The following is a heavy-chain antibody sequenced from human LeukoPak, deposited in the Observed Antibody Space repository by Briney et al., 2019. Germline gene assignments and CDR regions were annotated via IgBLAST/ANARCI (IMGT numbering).Heavy chain of an antibody. D-gene: IGHD2-2*01. V-gene: IGHV3-30*02. J-gene: IGHJ6*03. CDR3: AKGLVVVPLAFPNLYYYCYMDV. CDR2: IRFDGSNK. CDR1: GFTFSSSG. Sequence: GGSLRLSXAASGFTFSSSGMHWVRQAPGKGLEWVAFIRFDGSNKYYADSVKGRFAVSRDNSKNTLYLQMNSLRSEDTAVYYCAKGLVVVPLAFPNLYYYCYMDVWGKGTTVTVSS.